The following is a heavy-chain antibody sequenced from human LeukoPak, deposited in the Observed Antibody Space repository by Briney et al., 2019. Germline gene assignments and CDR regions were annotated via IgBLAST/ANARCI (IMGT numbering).Heavy chain of an antibody. Sequence: GRSLRLSCAASGFTFDDYAMHWVRQAPGKGLEWVSGISWNSGSIGYADSVKGRFTISRDNPKKSLYLQMNSLGAEDMALYYCAKDVSLGYCSGGSCSAHFDYWGQGTLVTVSS. J-gene: IGHJ4*02. CDR2: ISWNSGSI. CDR1: GFTFDDYA. CDR3: AKDVSLGYCSGGSCSAHFDY. D-gene: IGHD2-15*01. V-gene: IGHV3-9*03.